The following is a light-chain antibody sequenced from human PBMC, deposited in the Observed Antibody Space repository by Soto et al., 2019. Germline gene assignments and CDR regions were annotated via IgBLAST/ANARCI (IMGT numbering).Light chain of an antibody. V-gene: IGKV3-20*01. CDR1: QSVSSSY. CDR3: QQYGSSSYT. CDR2: GAS. J-gene: IGKJ2*01. Sequence: ETVLTQSPGTLSLSPGERATLSCRASQSVSSSYLAWYQQKPGQAPRLLIYGASSRATGIPDRFSGSGSGTDFTLTISRLEPEDCAVYYCQQYGSSSYTFGQGTKLEIK.